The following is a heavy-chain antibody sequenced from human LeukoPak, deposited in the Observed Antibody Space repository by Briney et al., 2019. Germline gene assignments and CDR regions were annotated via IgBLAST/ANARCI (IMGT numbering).Heavy chain of an antibody. J-gene: IGHJ4*02. V-gene: IGHV4-59*08. Sequence: SETLSLTCTVSGGSISSYYWSWIRQPPGMRLEWIGYIYYTGSTDYNPSLESRVTISVDTSKNHFSLRLTSVTAADTAVYYCASLRGDYWGQGILVTVSS. CDR1: GGSISSYY. CDR2: IYYTGST. CDR3: ASLRGDY.